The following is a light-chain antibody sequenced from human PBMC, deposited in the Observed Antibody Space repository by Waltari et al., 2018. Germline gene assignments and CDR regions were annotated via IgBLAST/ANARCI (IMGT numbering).Light chain of an antibody. CDR1: QGISSY. V-gene: IGKV1-13*02. J-gene: IGKJ2*03. Sequence: IQMSQSPSSLSVSVGDRVTITCRASQGISSYLNWYQQKPGKAPKLLIYYANSLASGVPSRFSGSGSGTEFTLTISSLQPEDFATYYCQQGNSYPYSFGQGTKVEIK. CDR3: QQGNSYPYS. CDR2: YAN.